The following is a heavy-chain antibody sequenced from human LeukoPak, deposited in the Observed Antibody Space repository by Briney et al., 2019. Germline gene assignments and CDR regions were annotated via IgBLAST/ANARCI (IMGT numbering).Heavy chain of an antibody. CDR1: GGSISNYY. V-gene: IGHV4-59*08. Sequence: SETLSLTCTVSGGSISNYYWSWIRQPPRKELEWIGYIYYSGSTNYNPSLTSRVTISVDTSKNQFSLNLSSVTAADTAVYYCARPSRTGSGWDAFDIWGQGTMVTVSS. D-gene: IGHD3-22*01. J-gene: IGHJ3*02. CDR3: ARPSRTGSGWDAFDI. CDR2: IYYSGST.